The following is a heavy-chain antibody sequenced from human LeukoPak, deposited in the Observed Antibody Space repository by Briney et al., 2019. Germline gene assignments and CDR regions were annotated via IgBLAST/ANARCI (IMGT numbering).Heavy chain of an antibody. J-gene: IGHJ4*02. CDR3: ARGRLGADY. Sequence: SETLSLTCAVYGGSFSGYYWSWIRQPPGKGLEWIGEINHSGSTNYNPSLKSRVTISADTSKNQFSLKLSSVTAADTAVYYCARGRLGADYWGQGTLVTVSS. D-gene: IGHD3-16*01. CDR1: GGSFSGYY. CDR2: INHSGST. V-gene: IGHV4-34*01.